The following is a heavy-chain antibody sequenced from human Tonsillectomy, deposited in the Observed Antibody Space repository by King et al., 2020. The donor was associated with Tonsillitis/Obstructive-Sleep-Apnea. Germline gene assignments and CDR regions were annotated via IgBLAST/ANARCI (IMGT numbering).Heavy chain of an antibody. CDR1: GGSISSISYY. CDR3: ASDPGADY. J-gene: IGHJ4*02. V-gene: IGHV4-39*01. Sequence: QLQESGPGLVKPSETLSLTCTVSGGSISSISYYWVWIRQPQGKGLEWIGGIYYSGSTYYNPSLKSRPTISVDTSKNQFSLKLNSVAAADTALYFCASDPGADYWGQGTLVTVSS. CDR2: IYYSGST.